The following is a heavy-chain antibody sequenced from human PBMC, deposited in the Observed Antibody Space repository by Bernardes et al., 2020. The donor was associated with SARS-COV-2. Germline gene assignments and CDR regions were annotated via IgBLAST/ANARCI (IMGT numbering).Heavy chain of an antibody. J-gene: IGHJ4*02. Sequence: ASVKVSCKVSGSTLSFFSIHWVRQTPGKGLEWIGGYNPADGETMFAQNLQGRATMSEDTSTDTAYMELTSLKSEDTATYYCAILVRGGAFDAWGQGTLVTVSS. CDR3: AILVRGGAFDA. D-gene: IGHD3-3*01. CDR2: YNPADGET. CDR1: GSTLSFFS. V-gene: IGHV1-24*01.